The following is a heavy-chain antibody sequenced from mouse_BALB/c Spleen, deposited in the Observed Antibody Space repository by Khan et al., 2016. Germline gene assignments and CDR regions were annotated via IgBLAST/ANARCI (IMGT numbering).Heavy chain of an antibody. Sequence: EVKLEESGPGLVKPSQSLSLTCTVTGYSITSDYAWNWIRQFPGNKLEWMGYISYSGSTSYNPSLKSRISITRDTSKNQFFLQLNSVTTEDTATYYCATTVVAPRFAYWGRGTLVTVSA. CDR3: ATTVVAPRFAY. D-gene: IGHD1-1*01. J-gene: IGHJ3*01. V-gene: IGHV3-2*02. CDR1: GYSITSDYA. CDR2: ISYSGST.